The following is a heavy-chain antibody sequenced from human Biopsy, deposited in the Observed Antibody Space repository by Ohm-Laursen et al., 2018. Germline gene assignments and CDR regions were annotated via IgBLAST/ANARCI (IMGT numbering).Heavy chain of an antibody. D-gene: IGHD6-19*01. CDR3: ARGLSSGWYGYFDV. Sequence: SLRLSCAASGFTFGHYAMQWVRQAPGKGLEWISLIWYDGTNEDYADSVKGRFTISRDNSKNTLYLQINTLTLEDTAFYYCARGLSSGWYGYFDVWGRGTLVTVSS. J-gene: IGHJ2*01. CDR2: IWYDGTNE. CDR1: GFTFGHYA. V-gene: IGHV3-33*01.